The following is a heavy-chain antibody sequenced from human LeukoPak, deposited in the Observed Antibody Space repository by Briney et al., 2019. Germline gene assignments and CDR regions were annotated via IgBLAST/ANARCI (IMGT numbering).Heavy chain of an antibody. CDR3: ARGRVSSSTWYSTYYYFFYMDF. D-gene: IGHD4-11*01. CDR2: IYYTGST. Sequence: SETLSLTCTVSGGSVSDYYWSWIRQSPGKGLEWIGYIYYTGSTSYNPSLRSRVTMSADTSNNFFSLRLRSVTAADTAVYFCARGRVSSSTWYSTYYYFFYMDFWGKGTTVTVSS. J-gene: IGHJ6*03. CDR1: GGSVSDYY. V-gene: IGHV4-59*02.